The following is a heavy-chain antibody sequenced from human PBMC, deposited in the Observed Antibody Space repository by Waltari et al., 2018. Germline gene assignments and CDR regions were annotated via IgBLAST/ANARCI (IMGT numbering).Heavy chain of an antibody. CDR1: GGSITSNRHS. CDR2: VSYNGAT. J-gene: IGHJ3*01. D-gene: IGHD5-12*01. Sequence: QLHLQESGPGLGKPSETLSLTCSVSGGSITSNRHSWAWIRQPPGQGLEWIGTVSYNGATYSSPSLKSRVTVSRDTSKNHLSLKLGSVTAADTAVYYCATYIGASIGTAAFDVWGQGTMVTVSS. CDR3: ATYIGASIGTAAFDV. V-gene: IGHV4-39*02.